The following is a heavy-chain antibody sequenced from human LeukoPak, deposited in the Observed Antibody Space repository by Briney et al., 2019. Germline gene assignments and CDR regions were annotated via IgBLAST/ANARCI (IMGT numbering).Heavy chain of an antibody. D-gene: IGHD3-16*02. CDR1: GYTLTELS. J-gene: IGHJ4*02. CDR3: ATDASFRDDIWQNYRSG. V-gene: IGHV1-24*01. Sequence: ASVKVSCKVSGYTLTELSMHWVRQAPGKGLEWMGGFDPEDGETIYAQKFQGRVTMTEDTSTDTAYMELSSLGSEDTAVYYCATDASFRDDIWQNYRSGWGQGTLVTVSS. CDR2: FDPEDGET.